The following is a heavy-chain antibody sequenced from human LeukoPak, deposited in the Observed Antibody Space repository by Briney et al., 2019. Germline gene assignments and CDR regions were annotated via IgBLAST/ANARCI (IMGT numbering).Heavy chain of an antibody. V-gene: IGHV1-46*01. CDR3: ARAKWELLFVDY. CDR2: INPSGGST. Sequence: ASVNVSCKASGYTFTNYYMHWVRQAPGQGLEWMGIINPSGGSTSYAQKFQGRVTMTRDTSTSTVYMELSSLRSEDTAVYYCARAKWELLFVDYWGQGTLVTVSS. CDR1: GYTFTNYY. D-gene: IGHD1-26*01. J-gene: IGHJ4*02.